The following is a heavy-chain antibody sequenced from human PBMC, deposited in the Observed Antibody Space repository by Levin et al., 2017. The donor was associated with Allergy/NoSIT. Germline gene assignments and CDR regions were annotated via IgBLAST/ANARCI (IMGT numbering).Heavy chain of an antibody. J-gene: IGHJ5*02. D-gene: IGHD3/OR15-3a*01. CDR1: GGSFSGHY. CDR2: INHRGSA. Sequence: SQTLSLTCGVYGGSFSGHYWSWIRQPPGKGLEWIGEINHRGSANYNRSLKSRVTISEDTSKNRLSLRLSSVTAADTAVYYCARGRGFWTGYYYFDPWGQGTLVTVSS. V-gene: IGHV4-34*01. CDR3: ARGRGFWTGYYYFDP.